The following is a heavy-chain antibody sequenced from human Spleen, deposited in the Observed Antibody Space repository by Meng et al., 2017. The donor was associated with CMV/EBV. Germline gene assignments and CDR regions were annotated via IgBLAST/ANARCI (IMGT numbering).Heavy chain of an antibody. Sequence: GESLKISCAASGFTFSEHYMDWVRQTPGKGLEWVGRTRDKANSYTIEYAASVKGRFTVSRDDSKNSLYLQMNSLKTEDTAMYYCARGPSRRAQYTNSFDCWGQGTLVTVSS. J-gene: IGHJ4*02. D-gene: IGHD6-13*01. CDR1: GFTFSEHY. CDR3: ARGPSRRAQYTNSFDC. V-gene: IGHV3-72*01. CDR2: TRDKANSYTI.